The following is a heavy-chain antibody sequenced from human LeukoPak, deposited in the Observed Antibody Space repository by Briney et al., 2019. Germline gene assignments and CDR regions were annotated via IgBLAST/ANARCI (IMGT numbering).Heavy chain of an antibody. CDR2: IYYSGST. D-gene: IGHD3-10*01. J-gene: IGHJ6*03. CDR1: GGSISSSSYY. CDR3: ARGLGYYGSGSYFTVYYYYMDV. Sequence: SETLSLTCTVSGGSISSSSYYWGWIRQPPGKGLEWIGRIYYSGSTNYNPSLKSRVTISVDTSKNQFSLKLSSVTAADTAVYYCARGLGYYGSGSYFTVYYYYMDVWGKGTTVTVSS. V-gene: IGHV4-39*07.